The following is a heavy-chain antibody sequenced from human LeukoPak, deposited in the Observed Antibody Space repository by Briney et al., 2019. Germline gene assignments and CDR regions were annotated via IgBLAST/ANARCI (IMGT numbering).Heavy chain of an antibody. J-gene: IGHJ4*02. D-gene: IGHD1-1*01. CDR1: GFTFSNYL. CDR2: ISTDGSFT. Sequence: GGSLRLSCAASGFTFSNYLMHWVRQTPGKGLVWISRISTDGSFTNYADSVKGRFSISRDNAKNTLYLQMNSLRVEDTAVYYSVAENNARETTGLCEYWGQGTLVTVSS. V-gene: IGHV3-74*01. CDR3: VAENNARETTGLCEY.